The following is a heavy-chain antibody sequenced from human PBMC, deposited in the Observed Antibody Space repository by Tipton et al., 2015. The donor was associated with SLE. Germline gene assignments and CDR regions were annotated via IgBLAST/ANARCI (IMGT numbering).Heavy chain of an antibody. CDR1: GFTFSNYW. V-gene: IGHV3-7*03. CDR2: IKQDGSEK. D-gene: IGHD2-2*01. Sequence: GSLRLSCAASGFTFSNYWMSWVRQAPGKGLEWVADIKQDGSEKYYVDSVKGRFTISRDNAKNSLYLQMNSLRAEDTAVYYCARDSCSSTSCYPFDPWGQGTLVTVSS. CDR3: ARDSCSSTSCYPFDP. J-gene: IGHJ5*02.